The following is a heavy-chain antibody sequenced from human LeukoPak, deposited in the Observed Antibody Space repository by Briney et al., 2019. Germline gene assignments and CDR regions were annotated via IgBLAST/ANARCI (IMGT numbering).Heavy chain of an antibody. D-gene: IGHD5-12*01. Sequence: GGSLRPSCAGSGFTFSNYALSWVRLAPGKGVEWVSAISGSGGRTYYADSVKGRFAISRDNTKSAIYLQMNTLRAEDAAVYYCARDYDEGFDYWGQGTLVTVSS. CDR3: ARDYDEGFDY. CDR2: ISGSGGRT. V-gene: IGHV3-23*01. J-gene: IGHJ4*02. CDR1: GFTFSNYA.